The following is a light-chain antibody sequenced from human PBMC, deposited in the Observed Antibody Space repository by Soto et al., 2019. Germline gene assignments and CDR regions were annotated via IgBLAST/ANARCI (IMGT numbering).Light chain of an antibody. CDR3: QQYGSWT. V-gene: IGKV3-20*01. CDR2: GTS. CDR1: QTISSQY. Sequence: EIVLTQSPGTLSVSPGERATLSCRSSQTISSQYLAWYQQKHGQAPSLLIYGTSSRATGTPDRFSGSGSGTDFTRTISRLEPEDSAIYYCQQYGSWTFGQGTKVEIK. J-gene: IGKJ1*01.